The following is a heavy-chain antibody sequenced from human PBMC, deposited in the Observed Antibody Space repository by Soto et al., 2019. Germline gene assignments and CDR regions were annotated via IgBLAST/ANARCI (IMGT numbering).Heavy chain of an antibody. D-gene: IGHD1-20*01. V-gene: IGHV3-30-3*01. CDR1: GYNFSNYA. CDR2: ISYDGSSQ. CDR3: ARVLVPITGIEMILDY. J-gene: IGHJ4*02. Sequence: QVQLVESGGGVVQPGRSLRLSCEASGYNFSNYAMHWVRQAPGKGLEWVAVISYDGSSQNHADSVKGRFTISRDNSKNILYLQMNSLRADDTAVYYCARVLVPITGIEMILDYWGQGALVTVSS.